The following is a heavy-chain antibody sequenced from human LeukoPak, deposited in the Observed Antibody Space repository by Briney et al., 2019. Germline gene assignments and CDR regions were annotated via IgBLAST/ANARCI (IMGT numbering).Heavy chain of an antibody. D-gene: IGHD5-12*01. Sequence: PGGALKHSCAASGFTFSGYAMHWVRQASAKGLDWVGRIKSKPNIFTAAYAASVKGRFTISRDDSNNPACLPMNSRQTGDTAGYYCTHYRGAADYFDAFDIWGQGKMVTVSS. J-gene: IGHJ3*02. V-gene: IGHV3-73*01. CDR2: IKSKPNIFTA. CDR1: GFTFSGYA. CDR3: THYRGAADYFDAFDI.